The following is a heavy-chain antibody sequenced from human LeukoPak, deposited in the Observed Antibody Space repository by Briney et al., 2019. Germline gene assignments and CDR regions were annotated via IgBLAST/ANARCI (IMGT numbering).Heavy chain of an antibody. J-gene: IGHJ4*02. D-gene: IGHD2-21*02. CDR2: IWYDGSNK. Sequence: PGRSLRLSCATSGFTFNRFGMHWVRQAPGKGLEWVAVIWYDGSNKDYADSVKGRFTISRDNSKNTLYLQMSGLRAEDTAVYYCATSAHIEVGTAPPPDYWGQETLVTVTS. CDR3: ATSAHIEVGTAPPPDY. CDR1: GFTFNRFG. V-gene: IGHV3-33*01.